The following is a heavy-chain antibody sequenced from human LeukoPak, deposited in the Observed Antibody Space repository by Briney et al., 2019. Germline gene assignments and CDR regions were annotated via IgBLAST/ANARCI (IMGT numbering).Heavy chain of an antibody. CDR2: ISGSGGST. Sequence: GGSLRLSCAASGFTFSSYAMSWVRQAPGKGLEWVSAISGSGGSTYYADSVKGRFTISSDNSKNTLYLQMNSLRAEDTAVYYCAKTESDCSSTSCYDWFDPWGQGTLVTVSS. CDR1: GFTFSSYA. J-gene: IGHJ5*02. CDR3: AKTESDCSSTSCYDWFDP. D-gene: IGHD2-2*01. V-gene: IGHV3-23*01.